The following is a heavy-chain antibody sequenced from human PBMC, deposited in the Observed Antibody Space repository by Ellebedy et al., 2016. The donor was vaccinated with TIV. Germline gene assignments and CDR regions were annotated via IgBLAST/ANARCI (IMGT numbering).Heavy chain of an antibody. CDR1: GFTLSDFW. Sequence: PGGSLRLSCVTSGFTLSDFWMNWVRQAPGKGLEWVANIKEYGNEEYSVDSVKGRFTISIDNADNSLYLQMNSLRDEDTAVYYCAREGVVGANRGGYFDNWGQGTLVTVSS. J-gene: IGHJ4*02. D-gene: IGHD1-26*01. CDR2: IKEYGNEE. CDR3: AREGVVGANRGGYFDN. V-gene: IGHV3-7*01.